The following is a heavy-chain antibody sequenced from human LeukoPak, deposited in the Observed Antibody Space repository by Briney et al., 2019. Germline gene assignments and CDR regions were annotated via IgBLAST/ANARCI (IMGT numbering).Heavy chain of an antibody. J-gene: IGHJ6*02. CDR2: INSDGSWT. Sequence: GGSLRLSCAASGNYWMHWVRQVPGKGLVWVSHINSDGSWTSYADSVKGRFTISKDNAKNTVYLQMNSLRAEDTAVYYCARDAHHYYGSGYGMDVWGQGTTVTVSS. V-gene: IGHV3-74*01. CDR1: GNYW. CDR3: ARDAHHYYGSGYGMDV. D-gene: IGHD3-10*01.